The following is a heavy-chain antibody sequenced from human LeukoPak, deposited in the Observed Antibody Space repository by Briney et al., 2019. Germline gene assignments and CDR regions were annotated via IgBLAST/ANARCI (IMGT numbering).Heavy chain of an antibody. Sequence: GESLRLSCAASGFTVSSNYMSWVRQAPGKGLEWVSVIYSGGSTYYADSVKGRFTISRDNSKNTLYLQMNSLRAEDTAVYYCAREASDFWSGYHGYFDYWGQGTLVTVSS. D-gene: IGHD3-3*01. J-gene: IGHJ4*02. CDR1: GFTVSSNY. CDR2: IYSGGST. CDR3: AREASDFWSGYHGYFDY. V-gene: IGHV3-53*01.